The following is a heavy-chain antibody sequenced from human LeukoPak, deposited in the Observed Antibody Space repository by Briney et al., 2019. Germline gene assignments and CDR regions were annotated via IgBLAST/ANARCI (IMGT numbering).Heavy chain of an antibody. Sequence: GRSLRLSCAASGFTFSSYGMHWVRQAPGKGLEWVAVISYDGSNKYYADSVKGRFTISRDNSKNTLYLQMNSLRAEDTAVYYCAKDPITIFGVATFDYWGQGTLVTVSS. J-gene: IGHJ4*02. V-gene: IGHV3-30*18. CDR1: GFTFSSYG. CDR3: AKDPITIFGVATFDY. CDR2: ISYDGSNK. D-gene: IGHD3-3*01.